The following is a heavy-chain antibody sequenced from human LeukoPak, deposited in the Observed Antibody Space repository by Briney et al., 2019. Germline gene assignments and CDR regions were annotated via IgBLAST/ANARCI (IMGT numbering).Heavy chain of an antibody. CDR2: IYPGDSDT. J-gene: IGHJ6*02. V-gene: IGHV5-51*01. Sequence: GESLKISCKGSGYSFTSYWIGWVRQMPGKGLEWMGIIYPGDSDTRYSPSFQGQVTISADKSISTAYLQWSSLKASDTAMYYCAREWAYGSGSYLRSRGMDVWGQGTTVTVSS. CDR3: AREWAYGSGSYLRSRGMDV. CDR1: GYSFTSYW. D-gene: IGHD3-10*01.